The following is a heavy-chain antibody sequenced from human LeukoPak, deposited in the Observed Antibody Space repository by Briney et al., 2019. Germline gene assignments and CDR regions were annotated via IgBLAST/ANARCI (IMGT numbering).Heavy chain of an antibody. J-gene: IGHJ4*02. CDR3: AKDVSGSIAS. V-gene: IGHV3-43*02. CDR1: GYIFSDYN. Sequence: GGSLRLSCAASGYIFSDYNMHWVRDVRGEGGEWGSIISGGGGGTSYADSVKGRVTISRDNSKNSVYVQMNSLRTEATAFYYCAKDVSGSIASWGQGTLVTVSS. CDR2: ISGGGGGT. D-gene: IGHD5/OR15-5a*01.